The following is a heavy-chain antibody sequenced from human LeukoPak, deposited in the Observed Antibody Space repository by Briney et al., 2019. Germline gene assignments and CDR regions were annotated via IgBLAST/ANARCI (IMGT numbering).Heavy chain of an antibody. D-gene: IGHD1-1*01. J-gene: IGHJ4*02. CDR2: INPSGGST. CDR3: ARESPLPDDERAFDY. CDR1: GYTFTSYY. V-gene: IGHV1-46*01. Sequence: ASVKVSCKASGYTFTSYYMHWVRQAPGQGLEWMGIINPSGGSTSYAQKFQGRVTMTRDMSTSTVYMELSSLRSEDTAVYYCARESPLPDDERAFDYWGQGTLVTVSS.